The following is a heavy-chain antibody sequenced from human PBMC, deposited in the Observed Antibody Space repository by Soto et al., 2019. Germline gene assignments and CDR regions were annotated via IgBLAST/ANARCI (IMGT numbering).Heavy chain of an antibody. CDR1: GGSISSSNW. V-gene: IGHV4-4*02. CDR2: IYHSGST. D-gene: IGHD1-26*01. CDR3: ARDWGAEATQGYGWFDP. Sequence: SETLSLTCAVSGGSISSSNWWSWVRQPPGKGLEWIGEIYHSGSTNYNPSLKSRVTISVDKSKNQFSLKLSSVTAADTAVYYCARDWGAEATQGYGWFDPWGQGTLVTVSS. J-gene: IGHJ5*02.